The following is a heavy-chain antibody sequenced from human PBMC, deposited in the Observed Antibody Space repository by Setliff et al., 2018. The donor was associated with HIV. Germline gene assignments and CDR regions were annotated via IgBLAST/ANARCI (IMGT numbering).Heavy chain of an antibody. J-gene: IGHJ3*02. V-gene: IGHV1-2*04. CDR1: GYTFTGYY. D-gene: IGHD2-21*02. CDR3: ARVRYCGGDCYPDAFDI. Sequence: ASVKVSCKASGYTFTGYYMHWVRQAPGQGLEWMGWINPNSGGTNYAQKFQGWVTMTRDTSISTAYMELSRLRSDDTAVYYCARVRYCGGDCYPDAFDIWGQGTMVTVSS. CDR2: INPNSGGT.